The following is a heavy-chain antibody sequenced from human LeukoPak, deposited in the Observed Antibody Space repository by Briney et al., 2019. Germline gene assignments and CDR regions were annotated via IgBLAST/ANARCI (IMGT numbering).Heavy chain of an antibody. J-gene: IGHJ4*02. V-gene: IGHV7-4-1*02. CDR1: GYTFTVSS. Sequence: ASVKVSCKASGYTFTVSSINWLRQAPGQGLEWMGWITTSTGKPTYAQGFTGRFVFSLDTSVSTTYLHINSLEAEDTAVYYCARDASMINFDYWGQGSLVTVSS. CDR2: ITTSTGKP. D-gene: IGHD3-16*01. CDR3: ARDASMINFDY.